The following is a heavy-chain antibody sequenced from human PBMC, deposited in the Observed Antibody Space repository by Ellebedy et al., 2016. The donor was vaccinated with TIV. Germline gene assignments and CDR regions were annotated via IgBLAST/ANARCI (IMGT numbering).Heavy chain of an antibody. Sequence: AASVKVSCKASGYTFTSYQMHWVRQAPGQGLEWMGIINPSDGSTTDAQKLQGRVTMTRDTSTSTANMDLSSLRSEDTAVYYCARGENYYGSGSYPLWGQGTLVTVSS. D-gene: IGHD3-10*01. CDR1: GYTFTSYQ. CDR3: ARGENYYGSGSYPL. CDR2: INPSDGST. J-gene: IGHJ4*02. V-gene: IGHV1-46*04.